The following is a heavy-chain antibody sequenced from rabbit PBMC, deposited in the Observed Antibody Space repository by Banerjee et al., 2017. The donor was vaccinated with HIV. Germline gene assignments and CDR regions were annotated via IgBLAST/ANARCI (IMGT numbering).Heavy chain of an antibody. CDR1: GFSFSNYW. CDR2: IRTGDGAT. Sequence: QEQLEESGGDLVQPEGSLTLTCTASGFSFSNYWMCWVRQAPGKGLEWIGCIRTGDGATYYASWAKGRFTISKTSTTVDLKMTSLTAADTATYFCARGSSAGAYYFNLWGPGTLVTVS. D-gene: IGHD7-1*01. V-gene: IGHV1S45*01. CDR3: ARGSSAGAYYFNL. J-gene: IGHJ4*01.